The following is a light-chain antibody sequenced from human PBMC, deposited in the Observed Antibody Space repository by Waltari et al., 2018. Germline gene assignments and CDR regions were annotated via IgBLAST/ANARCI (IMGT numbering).Light chain of an antibody. Sequence: EIVMTQSPATLPVSPGERATLSCRASQSVSSKLAWYQQKAGQAPRLLIYGASNRATGIPARFSGSGSGTVFTLTISSLQPEDSAVYYCQQYDNSPPWTFGQGTKVEIK. J-gene: IGKJ1*01. CDR2: GAS. V-gene: IGKV3-15*01. CDR1: QSVSSK. CDR3: QQYDNSPPWT.